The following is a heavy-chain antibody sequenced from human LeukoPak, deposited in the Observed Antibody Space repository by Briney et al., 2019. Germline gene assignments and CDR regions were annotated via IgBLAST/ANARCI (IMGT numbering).Heavy chain of an antibody. CDR3: ARDSGYSSGYDY. D-gene: IGHD6-19*01. V-gene: IGHV4-34*01. CDR1: GGSFSGYY. CDR2: INHSGST. J-gene: IGHJ4*02. Sequence: SETLSLTRAVYGGSFSGYYWSWIRQPPGKGLEWIGEINHSGSTNYNPSLKSRVTISVDTSKNQFSLKLSSVTAADTAVYYCARDSGYSSGYDYCGQGTLVTVSS.